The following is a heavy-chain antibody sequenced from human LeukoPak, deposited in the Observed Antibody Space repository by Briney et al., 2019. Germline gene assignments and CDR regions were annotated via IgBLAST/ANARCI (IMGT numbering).Heavy chain of an antibody. D-gene: IGHD3-3*01. CDR1: GYTFTSYG. V-gene: IGHV1-18*01. J-gene: IGHJ6*02. Sequence: ASVKVSFKGSGYTFTSYGISWVGQAPGQGGEGMGCISADNGNTNYTQKLQGRVTVTTDTSRSTAYMELRSLRSDDTAVYYCARVHIRAPTYDFWSGSRYGLDVWGQGTTVTVSS. CDR3: ARVHIRAPTYDFWSGSRYGLDV. CDR2: ISADNGNT.